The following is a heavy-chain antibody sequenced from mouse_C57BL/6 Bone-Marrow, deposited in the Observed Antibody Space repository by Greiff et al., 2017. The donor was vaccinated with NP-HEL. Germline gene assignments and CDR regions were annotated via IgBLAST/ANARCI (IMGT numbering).Heavy chain of an antibody. V-gene: IGHV1-19*01. D-gene: IGHD2-3*01. Sequence: EVQLQQSGPVLVKPGASVKMSCKASGYTFTDYYMNWVKQSHGKSLEWIGVINPYNGGTSYNQKFKGKATLTVDKSSSTAYMELNSLTSEDSAVYYCARSMVTQFFHWYFDVWGTGTTVTVSS. CDR3: ARSMVTQFFHWYFDV. J-gene: IGHJ1*03. CDR2: INPYNGGT. CDR1: GYTFTDYY.